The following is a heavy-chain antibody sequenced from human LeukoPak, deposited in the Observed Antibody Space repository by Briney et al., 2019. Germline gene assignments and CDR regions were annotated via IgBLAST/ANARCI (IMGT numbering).Heavy chain of an antibody. J-gene: IGHJ4*02. V-gene: IGHV4-59*12. Sequence: PSETLSLTCTVSGGSISSYYWSWIRQPPGKGLEWIGYIYYSGSTNYNPSLKSRVTISVDTSKSQFSLKLSSVTAADTAVYYCARGRGRWLQLTRYFDYWGQGTLVTVSS. CDR3: ARGRGRWLQLTRYFDY. CDR2: IYYSGST. D-gene: IGHD5-24*01. CDR1: GGSISSYY.